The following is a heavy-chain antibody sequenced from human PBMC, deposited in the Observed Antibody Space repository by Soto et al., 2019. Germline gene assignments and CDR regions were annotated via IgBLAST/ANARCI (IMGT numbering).Heavy chain of an antibody. J-gene: IGHJ4*02. Sequence: EVQLLESGGGLVQPGGSLRLSCAASGFTFSSYAMSWVRQAPGKGLEWVSAISGSGDSTYYADCVKGRFTISRDNSKNTLYQQMNSRSAEDTAVYYCAKRLLFDYWGQGTLVTVSA. CDR1: GFTFSSYA. V-gene: IGHV3-23*01. CDR2: ISGSGDST. CDR3: AKRLLFDY.